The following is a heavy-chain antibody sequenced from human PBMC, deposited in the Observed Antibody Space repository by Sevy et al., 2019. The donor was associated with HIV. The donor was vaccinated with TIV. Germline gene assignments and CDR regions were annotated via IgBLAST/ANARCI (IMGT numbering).Heavy chain of an antibody. CDR2: VTPQYGET. D-gene: IGHD2-15*01. J-gene: IGHJ5*02. CDR1: GYSLTKLS. V-gene: IGHV1-24*01. Sequence: ASVKVSCKVSGYSLTKLSINWVRQAPGKGLEWMGEVTPQYGETIYAQRFQGRVTMTEDTSADTAYMELSSLTSEDTAVYYCATMGLRYYSESSSYQGDWFDPWGQGTLVTVSS. CDR3: ATMGLRYYSESSSYQGDWFDP.